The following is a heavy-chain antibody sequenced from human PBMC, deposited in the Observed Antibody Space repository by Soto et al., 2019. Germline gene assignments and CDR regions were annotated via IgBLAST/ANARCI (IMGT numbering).Heavy chain of an antibody. Sequence: PGGSLRLSCAASGFTFSNYGMHWVRQAPGKGLEWVAVISYDGSDKYYGDSAKGRFTISRDNSKNTVYLQMNSLRAEDTAVYYCAKDMGYASSCHDNWGQGTLVTVSS. CDR2: ISYDGSDK. CDR3: AKDMGYASSCHDN. J-gene: IGHJ4*02. D-gene: IGHD6-13*01. CDR1: GFTFSNYG. V-gene: IGHV3-30*18.